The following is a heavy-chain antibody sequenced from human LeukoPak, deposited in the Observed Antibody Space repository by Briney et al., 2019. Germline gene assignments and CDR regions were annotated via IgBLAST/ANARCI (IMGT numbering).Heavy chain of an antibody. D-gene: IGHD3-10*02. Sequence: GSLRLSCATSGFNFDRYTIHWVRQAPGKGLEWVSLAGWAGGATFYSDSVRGRFTISRDSGRKSVYLQMNSLTTDDTAFYFCAKELGTMFFDYWGQGALVTVSS. V-gene: IGHV3-43*01. CDR2: AGWAGGAT. J-gene: IGHJ4*02. CDR1: GFNFDRYT. CDR3: AKELGTMFFDY.